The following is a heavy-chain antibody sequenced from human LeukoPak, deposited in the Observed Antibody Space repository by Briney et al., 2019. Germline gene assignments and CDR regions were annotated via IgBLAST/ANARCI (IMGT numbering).Heavy chain of an antibody. D-gene: IGHD3-10*01. CDR3: ARDDRIPMAAPEEHYYYYGMDV. V-gene: IGHV3-64*01. J-gene: IGHJ6*02. Sequence: PGGSLRLSCAASGFTFSSYAMHWVRQAPGKGLEYVSAISSNGGSTYYANSVKGRFTISRDNSKNTLYLQMGSLRAEDMAVYYCARDDRIPMAAPEEHYYYYGMDVWGQGTTVTVSS. CDR1: GFTFSSYA. CDR2: ISSNGGST.